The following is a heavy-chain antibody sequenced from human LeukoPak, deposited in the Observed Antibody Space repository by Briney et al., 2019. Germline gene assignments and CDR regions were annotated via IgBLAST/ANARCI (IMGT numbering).Heavy chain of an antibody. J-gene: IGHJ4*02. Sequence: GGSLRLSCAASGFTFSTYWMSWVCQAPGKGLEWVANMKQDGSEEYYVDSVKGRFTISRDNAKNSLYLQMNSLRAEDTAVYYCARDKIVGATVLDYWGQGSLVTVSS. D-gene: IGHD1-26*01. V-gene: IGHV3-7*03. CDR1: GFTFSTYW. CDR3: ARDKIVGATVLDY. CDR2: MKQDGSEE.